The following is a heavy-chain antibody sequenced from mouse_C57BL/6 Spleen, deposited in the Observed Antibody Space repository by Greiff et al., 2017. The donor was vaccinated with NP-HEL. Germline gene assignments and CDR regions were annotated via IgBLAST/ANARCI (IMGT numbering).Heavy chain of an antibody. V-gene: IGHV1-64*01. Sequence: QVQLQQPGAELVKPGASVKLSCKASGYTFTSYWMHWVKQRPGKGLEWIGMIHPNSGSTNYNEKFKSKPTLTVDKSSSTAYMQLSSLTSEDSAVAYCARDLTGYYFDYWGQGTTLTVSS. CDR3: ARDLTGYYFDY. CDR1: GYTFTSYW. CDR2: IHPNSGST. D-gene: IGHD4-1*01. J-gene: IGHJ2*01.